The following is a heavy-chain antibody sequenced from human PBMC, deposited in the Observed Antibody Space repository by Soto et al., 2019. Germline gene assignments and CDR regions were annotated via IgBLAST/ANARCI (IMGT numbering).Heavy chain of an antibody. D-gene: IGHD2-21*01. V-gene: IGHV3-33*01. CDR3: AWDYGGCDCYFDY. CDR1: GFTFSSYA. J-gene: IGHJ4*02. Sequence: GGSLRLSCAASGFTFSSYAMRWVRQAPGKGLEWVVVIRCDGSNKYYADSVKGRFTISRDNYKNTLYLQMNSLRAEDMAVYDCAWDYGGCDCYFDYWGQGTLVTVSS. CDR2: IRCDGSNK.